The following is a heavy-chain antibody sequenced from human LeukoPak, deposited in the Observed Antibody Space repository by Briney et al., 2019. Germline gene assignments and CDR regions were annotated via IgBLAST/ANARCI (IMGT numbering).Heavy chain of an antibody. CDR1: RGSPSGEY. Sequence: SETLSLTRALYRGSPSGEYWSWIGPPPAQGLDWIGEVNPSGITNYNPSLKCRVTISVDTSKNQFSLKLSSVPAADTAVYYCARGLLAPVDIVATRYYFDYWGQGTLVTVSS. D-gene: IGHD5-12*01. V-gene: IGHV4-34*01. CDR3: ARGLLAPVDIVATRYYFDY. CDR2: VNPSGIT. J-gene: IGHJ4*02.